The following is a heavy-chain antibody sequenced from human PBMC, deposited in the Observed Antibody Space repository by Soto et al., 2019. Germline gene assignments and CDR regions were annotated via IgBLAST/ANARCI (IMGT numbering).Heavy chain of an antibody. Sequence: QVQLVESGGGVVQPGRSLRLSCAASGFTFSSYAMHWVRQAPGKGLEWVAVISYDGSHKYYADSVKGRFTISRDSSENTLYLQMNSLGTEDAAVYYCAKTEWDNTLAAYYFDYWGLGTLVTVSS. D-gene: IGHD1-26*01. J-gene: IGHJ4*02. CDR2: ISYDGSHK. CDR3: AKTEWDNTLAAYYFDY. CDR1: GFTFSSYA. V-gene: IGHV3-30*18.